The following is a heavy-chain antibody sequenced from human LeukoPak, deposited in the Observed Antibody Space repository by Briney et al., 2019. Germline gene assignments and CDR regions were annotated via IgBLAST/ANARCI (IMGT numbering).Heavy chain of an antibody. J-gene: IGHJ4*02. CDR2: IYPGDSDT. Sequence: GESLKISCKGSGYSFTSYWIGWVRQMPGKGLEWMGIIYPGDSDTRYSPSFQGQVTISADKSISTAYLQWSSLKASDTAMYYCARPGYCSGGSCYRFDYGGQGTLVTVSS. CDR1: GYSFTSYW. D-gene: IGHD2-15*01. CDR3: ARPGYCSGGSCYRFDY. V-gene: IGHV5-51*01.